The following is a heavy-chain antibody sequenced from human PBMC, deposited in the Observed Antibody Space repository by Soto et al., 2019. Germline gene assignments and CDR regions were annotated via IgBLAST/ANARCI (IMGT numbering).Heavy chain of an antibody. D-gene: IGHD1-26*01. CDR3: ARDGARAVGY. CDR2: IYYSGST. CDR1: GGSISSGGYY. J-gene: IGHJ4*02. V-gene: IGHV4-31*03. Sequence: QVQLQEAGPGLVKPAQTLSLTCTVSGGSISSGGYYWSWIRQHPGKGLEWIGYIYYSGSTYYNPSLKSRVTISVDTSKNQFALKLSSVTAADTAVYYCARDGARAVGYWGQGTLVTVSA.